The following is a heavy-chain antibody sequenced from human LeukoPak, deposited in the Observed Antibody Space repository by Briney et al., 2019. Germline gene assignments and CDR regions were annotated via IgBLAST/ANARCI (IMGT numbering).Heavy chain of an antibody. Sequence: SETLSLTCTVSGGSISSYYWSWIRQPAGKGLEWIGRIYTSGSTNYNPSLKSRVTMSVDTSKNQFSLKLSSVTTADTAVYYCARSQSRPGAFDIWGQGTMVTVSS. V-gene: IGHV4-4*07. CDR3: ARSQSRPGAFDI. J-gene: IGHJ3*02. CDR1: GGSISSYY. CDR2: IYTSGST. D-gene: IGHD1-14*01.